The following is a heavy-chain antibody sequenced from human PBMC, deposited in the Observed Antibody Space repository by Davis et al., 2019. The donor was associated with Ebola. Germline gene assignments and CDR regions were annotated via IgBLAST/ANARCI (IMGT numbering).Heavy chain of an antibody. CDR1: GFTFSDYY. Sequence: PGGSLRLSCAASGFTFSDYYMSWIRQAPGKGLEWLSYISSSGSAIYYADSVKGRITISRDNAKNSLYLQMNSLRAEDTAVYYCARVDYGDPHFAFWGQGTLVTVSS. CDR3: ARVDYGDPHFAF. CDR2: ISSSGSAI. J-gene: IGHJ4*02. V-gene: IGHV3-11*01. D-gene: IGHD4-17*01.